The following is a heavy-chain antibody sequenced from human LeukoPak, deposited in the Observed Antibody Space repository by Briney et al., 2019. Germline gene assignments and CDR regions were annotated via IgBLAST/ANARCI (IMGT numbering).Heavy chain of an antibody. CDR3: ARQGAGGSSPFDY. V-gene: IGHV5-51*01. CDR1: GYSFTSYW. Sequence: GESLKISCKGSGYSFTSYWIGWVRQMPGKGLEWMGIIYPGDSDTRYSPFFQGQVTISADKSISTTYLQWSSLKASDTAMYYYARQGAGGSSPFDYWGQGTLVTVSS. J-gene: IGHJ4*02. CDR2: IYPGDSDT. D-gene: IGHD6-6*01.